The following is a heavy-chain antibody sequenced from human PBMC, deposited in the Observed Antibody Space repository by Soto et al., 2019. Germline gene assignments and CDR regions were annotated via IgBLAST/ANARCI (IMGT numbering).Heavy chain of an antibody. CDR1: GFSFSKAW. CDR2: VKSKTDGGTT. D-gene: IGHD2-2*01. J-gene: IGHJ4*02. Sequence: EVQLVESGGGLVKPGGSLRLSCAASGFSFSKAWMSWVRQAPGEGLEWVGRVKSKTDGGTTDYATPVKGRFTISRDDSENTLYLQMKSLKTEDTAVYYCTATAVGYCSSASCYAGDFWGQGALVTVSS. V-gene: IGHV3-15*01. CDR3: TATAVGYCSSASCYAGDF.